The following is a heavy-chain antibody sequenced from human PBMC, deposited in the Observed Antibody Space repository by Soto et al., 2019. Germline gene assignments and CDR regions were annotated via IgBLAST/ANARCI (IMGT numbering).Heavy chain of an antibody. Sequence: EVQLLESGGGLVQPGGSLRLSCAASGFTFSSYAMSWVRQAPGKGLEWVSVISGSGDGTYYADSVKGRFTISRDNSKNTLYVQMNGLRVEDTAGDFCAKGPHIVVVVAAGTRGYWFDPWGQGALVTVSS. CDR1: GFTFSSYA. V-gene: IGHV3-23*01. CDR2: ISGSGDGT. J-gene: IGHJ5*02. CDR3: AKGPHIVVVVAAGTRGYWFDP. D-gene: IGHD2-15*01.